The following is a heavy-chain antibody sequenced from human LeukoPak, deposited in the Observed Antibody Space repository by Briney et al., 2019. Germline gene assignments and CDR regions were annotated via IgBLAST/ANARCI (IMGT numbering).Heavy chain of an antibody. V-gene: IGHV4-30-4*01. CDR2: IYYTGST. J-gene: IGHJ4*02. CDR1: GGSINSDDYY. Sequence: SETLSLTCTVSGGSINSDDYYWSWIRQPPGKGLEWIGYIYYTGSTYYKPSLKSRVTMSVDTSKNQFSLKLSSVTAADTAVYYCARSDGSGRYHLGQGTLVTVSS. D-gene: IGHD3-10*01. CDR3: ARSDGSGRYH.